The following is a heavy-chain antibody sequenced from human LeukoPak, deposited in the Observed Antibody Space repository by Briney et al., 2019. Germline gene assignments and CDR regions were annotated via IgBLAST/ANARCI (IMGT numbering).Heavy chain of an antibody. CDR2: ISAYNGNT. D-gene: IGHD6-19*01. V-gene: IGHV1-18*01. Sequence: ASVTVSCTASGYTFTSYGISWVRQAPGQGLEWMGWISAYNGNTNYAQKFQGRITMTRDTSISTAYMELSRLRSDDTAVYYCARDLFSIAVAGNDYWGQGTLVTVSS. J-gene: IGHJ4*02. CDR1: GYTFTSYG. CDR3: ARDLFSIAVAGNDY.